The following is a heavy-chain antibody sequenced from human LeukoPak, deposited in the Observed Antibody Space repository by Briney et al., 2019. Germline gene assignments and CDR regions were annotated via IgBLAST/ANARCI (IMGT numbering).Heavy chain of an antibody. Sequence: ASETLSLTCTVSGASISSGSYYWSWIRQPAGKGLEWIGRIYTTGNTYYNPSLKSRVTISVDTSNNQFSLKLSSVTAADTAVYYCARYLTARPNYFDYWGQGTLVTVSS. CDR3: ARYLTARPNYFDY. CDR1: GASISSGSYY. V-gene: IGHV4-61*02. J-gene: IGHJ4*02. CDR2: IYTTGNT. D-gene: IGHD6-6*01.